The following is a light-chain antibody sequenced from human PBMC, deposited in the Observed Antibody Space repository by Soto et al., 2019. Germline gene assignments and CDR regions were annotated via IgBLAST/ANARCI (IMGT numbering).Light chain of an antibody. CDR2: DAS. J-gene: IGKJ1*01. CDR1: QSISPW. Sequence: DIQMTQSPSTLSAVVGDRVTITCRASQSISPWLAWYQQKPGKAPKLLIYDASSLESGVPSRFSGSGFGTEFTLTISSLQSEDFALYYCQQYHNWPRTFGQGTKVE. V-gene: IGKV1-5*01. CDR3: QQYHNWPRT.